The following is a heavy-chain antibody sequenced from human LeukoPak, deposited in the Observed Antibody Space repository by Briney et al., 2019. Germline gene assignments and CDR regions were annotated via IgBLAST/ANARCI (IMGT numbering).Heavy chain of an antibody. CDR1: GGSFSGYY. J-gene: IGHJ4*02. V-gene: IGHV4-34*01. CDR3: ASKYVGYCSGGSCQRGVYFDY. D-gene: IGHD2-15*01. Sequence: PSETLSLTCAVYGGSFSGYYWSWISQPPGKGLEWIGEINHSGSTNYNPSLKSRVTISVDTSKNQFSLKLSSVTAADTAVYYCASKYVGYCSGGSCQRGVYFDYWGQGTLVTVSS. CDR2: INHSGST.